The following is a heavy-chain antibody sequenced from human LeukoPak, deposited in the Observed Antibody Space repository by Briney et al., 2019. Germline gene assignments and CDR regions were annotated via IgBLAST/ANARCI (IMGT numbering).Heavy chain of an antibody. CDR2: IWYDGSNK. D-gene: IGHD3-22*01. Sequence: GGSLRLSCEASGFTFSAYAMTWVRQAPGKGLEWVAVIWYDGSNKYYADSVKGRFTISRDNSKNTLYLQMNSLRAEDTAVYYCARPYYDSSGYYYWGNAFDIWGQGTMVTVSS. CDR1: GFTFSAYA. J-gene: IGHJ3*02. CDR3: ARPYYDSSGYYYWGNAFDI. V-gene: IGHV3-33*07.